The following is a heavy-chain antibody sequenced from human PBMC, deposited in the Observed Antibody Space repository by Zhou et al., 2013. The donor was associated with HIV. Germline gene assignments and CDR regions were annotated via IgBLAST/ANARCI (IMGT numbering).Heavy chain of an antibody. CDR3: ARGLSRFSDYYYYYMDV. CDR2: IIPFFVTP. J-gene: IGHJ6*03. Sequence: QVQLVQSGAEVRKPGSSVKVSCRLFGDTFSSSYAITWVRQAPGQGLEWMGRIIPFFVTPNYAQNFQGRVTITADKSTNIAYMELSSLRSEDTAVYYCARGLSRFSDYYYYYMDVWGKGTTVTVSS. CDR1: GDTFSSSYA. D-gene: IGHD3-16*01. V-gene: IGHV1-69*14.